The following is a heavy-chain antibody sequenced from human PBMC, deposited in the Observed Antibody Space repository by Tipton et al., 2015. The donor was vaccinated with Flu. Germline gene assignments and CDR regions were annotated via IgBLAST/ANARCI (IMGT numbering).Heavy chain of an antibody. Sequence: TLSLTCAISGHSISSDYYWGWLRQPPGKGLEWIANICHSGNTYHNPPLKSRVTISVDKSKNQFSLKLSSVTAADTAVYYCARHTGDSVRGLIDYWGQGTLVTVSS. CDR2: ICHSGNT. D-gene: IGHD3-10*02. V-gene: IGHV4-38-2*01. J-gene: IGHJ4*02. CDR3: ARHTGDSVRGLIDY. CDR1: GHSISSDYY.